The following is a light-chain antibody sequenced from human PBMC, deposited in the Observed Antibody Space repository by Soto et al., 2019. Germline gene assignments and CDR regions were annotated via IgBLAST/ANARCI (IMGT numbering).Light chain of an antibody. CDR2: GAS. CDR1: RGVSANY. Sequence: TKSPATLSVSPGERATLSCRTSRGVSANYLAWYQQKPGQAPTLLIYGASIRAAGIPDRFSGSGSGTDFTLTIRRLEPDDFAVYYCQQYGSSPRTFGQGTKVDIK. J-gene: IGKJ1*01. V-gene: IGKV3-20*01. CDR3: QQYGSSPRT.